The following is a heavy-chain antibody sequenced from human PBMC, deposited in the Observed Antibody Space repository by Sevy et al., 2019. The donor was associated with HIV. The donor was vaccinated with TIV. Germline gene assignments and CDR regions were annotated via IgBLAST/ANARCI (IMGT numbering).Heavy chain of an antibody. Sequence: ASVKVSCKASGYTFTSYGISWVRQAPGQGLEWMGWISAYNGNTNYAQKLQGRVTMTTDTSTSTAYMELRSLRSDDTAVYYCARAAVDDFWSGHASHYMDVWGKGTTVTVSS. J-gene: IGHJ6*03. V-gene: IGHV1-18*01. D-gene: IGHD3-3*01. CDR3: ARAAVDDFWSGHASHYMDV. CDR2: ISAYNGNT. CDR1: GYTFTSYG.